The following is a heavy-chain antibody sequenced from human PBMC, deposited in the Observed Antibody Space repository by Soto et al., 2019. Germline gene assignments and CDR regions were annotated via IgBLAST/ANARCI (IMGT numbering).Heavy chain of an antibody. Sequence: QVTLKESGPVLVKPTETLTLTCIVSGFSLRDTKMGVTWIRQPPGKALEWLAHIFSKDERSYSTSLKSRLTISKDTFKSQVVLTMTNMDPVDTATYYCARASESYWDGARYCYGMDVWGQGTTVAVSS. CDR3: ARASESYWDGARYCYGMDV. CDR2: IFSKDER. CDR1: GFSLRDTKMG. V-gene: IGHV2-26*01. J-gene: IGHJ6*02. D-gene: IGHD1-26*01.